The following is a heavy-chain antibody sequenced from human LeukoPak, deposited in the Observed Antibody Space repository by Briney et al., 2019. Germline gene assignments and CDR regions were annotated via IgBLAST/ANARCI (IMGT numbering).Heavy chain of an antibody. D-gene: IGHD3-10*01. J-gene: IGHJ4*02. V-gene: IGHV1-24*01. CDR2: FDPEDGET. CDR1: GYTLTELS. Sequence: GASVKVSCEVSGYTLTELSMHWVRQAPGKGLEWMGGFDPEDGETIYAQKFQGRVTMTEDTSTDTAYMELSSLRSEDTAVYYCATGGYGSGSYYSGAHFDYWGQGTLVTVSS. CDR3: ATGGYGSGSYYSGAHFDY.